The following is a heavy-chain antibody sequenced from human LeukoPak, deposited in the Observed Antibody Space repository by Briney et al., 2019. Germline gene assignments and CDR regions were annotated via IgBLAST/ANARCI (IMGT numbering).Heavy chain of an antibody. CDR1: GFTVSNNY. V-gene: IGHV3-53*01. J-gene: IGHJ4*02. D-gene: IGHD6-13*01. Sequence: PGGSLRLSCKASGFTVSNNYMNWVRQAPGKGLEWVALIYSGGSTQYADSVKGRFTISRDNSRNTLYLQMSSLRVEDTAVYYCARDPPGIAASVSGGRGQGILVTVSS. CDR2: IYSGGST. CDR3: ARDPPGIAASVSGG.